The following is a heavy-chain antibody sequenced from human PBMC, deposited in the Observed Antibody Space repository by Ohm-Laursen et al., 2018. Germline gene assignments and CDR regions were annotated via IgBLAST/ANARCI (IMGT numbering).Heavy chain of an antibody. CDR2: IWYDGSNK. CDR3: AIDPYDSSGYYYGPSYYFDY. V-gene: IGHV3-33*08. J-gene: IGHJ4*02. D-gene: IGHD3-22*01. CDR1: GFTFSSYW. Sequence: SLRLSCAASGFTFSSYWMSWVRQAPGKGLEWVAVIWYDGSNKYYADSVKGRFTISRDNSKNTLYLQMNSLRAEDTAVYYCAIDPYDSSGYYYGPSYYFDYWGQGTLVTVSS.